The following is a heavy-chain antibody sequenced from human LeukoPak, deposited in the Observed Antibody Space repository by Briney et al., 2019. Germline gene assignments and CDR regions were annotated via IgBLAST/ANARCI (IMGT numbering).Heavy chain of an antibody. CDR1: GFTFSSYA. CDR3: ARDRLGIAVAGPTFFSDY. CDR2: ITGSGGST. D-gene: IGHD6-19*01. J-gene: IGHJ4*02. V-gene: IGHV3-23*01. Sequence: GGSLRLSCAASGFTFSSYAMNWVRQAPGKGLEWVSAITGSGGSTAYADSVKGRFTISRDNSKNTLYLQMNSLRAEDTAVYYCARDRLGIAVAGPTFFSDYWGQGTLVTVSS.